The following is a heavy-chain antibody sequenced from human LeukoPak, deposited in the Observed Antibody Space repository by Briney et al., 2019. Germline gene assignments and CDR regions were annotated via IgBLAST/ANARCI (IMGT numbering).Heavy chain of an antibody. Sequence: GGSLRLSCAASGFIFSDYKMHWVRQAPGKGLEWIAYISGSGATMYYADSVRGRFSVSRDNAKNSVFLQMNSLGAEDTAIYYCAREVPKKYYFDYWGQGTPITVSS. CDR2: ISGSGATM. V-gene: IGHV3-48*03. D-gene: IGHD2/OR15-2a*01. J-gene: IGHJ4*02. CDR1: GFIFSDYK. CDR3: AREVPKKYYFDY.